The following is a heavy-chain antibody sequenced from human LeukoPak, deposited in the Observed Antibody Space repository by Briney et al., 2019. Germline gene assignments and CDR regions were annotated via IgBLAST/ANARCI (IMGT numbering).Heavy chain of an antibody. CDR3: AKQDYYAYYFDY. CDR2: ISYDGSNK. CDR1: GFTFSSYG. Sequence: GRSLRLSCAASGFTFSSYGMHWVRQAPGKGLEWVAVISYDGSNKYYADSVKGRFTISRDNSKNTLYLQMNSLRAEDTAVYYCAKQDYYAYYFDYWGQGTLVTVSS. J-gene: IGHJ4*02. D-gene: IGHD3-10*01. V-gene: IGHV3-30*18.